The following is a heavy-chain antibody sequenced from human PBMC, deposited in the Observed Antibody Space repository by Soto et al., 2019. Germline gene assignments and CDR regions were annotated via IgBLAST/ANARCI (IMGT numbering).Heavy chain of an antibody. CDR3: ARLGYCSGGSCYFSPFDY. V-gene: IGHV4-39*01. CDR1: GGSISSSSYY. Sequence: SETLSLTCTVSGGSISSSSYYWGWIRQPPGKGLEWIGSIYYSGSTYYNPSLKSEVTISVDTSKTQFSLKLSSVTAADTAVYYCARLGYCSGGSCYFSPFDYWGQGTLVTVSS. D-gene: IGHD2-15*01. CDR2: IYYSGST. J-gene: IGHJ4*02.